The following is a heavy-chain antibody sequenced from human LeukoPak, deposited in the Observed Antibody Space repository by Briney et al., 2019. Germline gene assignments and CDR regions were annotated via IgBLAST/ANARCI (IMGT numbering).Heavy chain of an antibody. CDR1: GGSISSGSYY. CDR2: IYTSGST. CDR3: ARDGGVWDMGLETGDGGMDV. J-gene: IGHJ6*02. V-gene: IGHV4-61*02. D-gene: IGHD7-27*01. Sequence: SQTLSLTCTVSGGSISSGSYYWSWIRQPAGKGLEWIGRIYTSGSTNYNPSLKSRVTISVDTSKNQFSLKLSSVTAADTAVYYCARDGGVWDMGLETGDGGMDVWGQGTTVTVS.